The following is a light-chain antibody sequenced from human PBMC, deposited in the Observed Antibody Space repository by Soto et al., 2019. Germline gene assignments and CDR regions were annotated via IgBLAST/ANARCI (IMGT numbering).Light chain of an antibody. Sequence: EIVMTQSPATLSVSPGERATLSCRASQSVSSNLVWYQQKPGQAPRLLIYGATTRASGIPARFSGSGSGTEFTLTISSLQSEDFAVYYCQQYKQWPPWTFGQGTKVEI. CDR2: GAT. CDR1: QSVSSN. CDR3: QQYKQWPPWT. J-gene: IGKJ1*01. V-gene: IGKV3-15*01.